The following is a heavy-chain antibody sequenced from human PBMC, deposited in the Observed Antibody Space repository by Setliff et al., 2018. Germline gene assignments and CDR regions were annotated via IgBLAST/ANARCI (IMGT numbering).Heavy chain of an antibody. CDR2: INGDATIA. Sequence: PGGSLRLSCAASGFRFSDLYMSWVRQAPGKGLEWVSRINGDATIANYADSVKGRFTISRDNARNALYLQMISLRGEDSGVYFCAALDWGENFYNVDVWGKGTTVTVSS. CDR3: AALDWGENFYNVDV. CDR1: GFRFSDLY. J-gene: IGHJ6*03. V-gene: IGHV3-74*01. D-gene: IGHD7-27*01.